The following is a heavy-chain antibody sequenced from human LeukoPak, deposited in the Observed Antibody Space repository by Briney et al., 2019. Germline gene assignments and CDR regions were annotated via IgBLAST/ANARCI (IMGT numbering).Heavy chain of an antibody. J-gene: IGHJ3*02. D-gene: IGHD3/OR15-3a*01. CDR3: ARPNGLDAFDI. Sequence: ASVKVSCKASGYTFTSYYIHWVRQAPGQGLEWMGIINPTGDSTTYAQKFQGRITMTRDTSTSTVYMELSSLRSEDTALYYCARPNGLDAFDIWGQGTMVTVSS. V-gene: IGHV1-46*01. CDR2: INPTGDST. CDR1: GYTFTSYY.